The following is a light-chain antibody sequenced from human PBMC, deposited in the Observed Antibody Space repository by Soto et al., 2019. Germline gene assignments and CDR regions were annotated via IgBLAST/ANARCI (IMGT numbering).Light chain of an antibody. CDR3: QQYGSSPRT. V-gene: IGKV3-20*01. CDR1: QSVSSSY. Sequence: IVLTQSPGTLSLSLGERATLSCRASQSVSSSYLAWYQQKPGQAPRLLIYGASSRATGIPDGFSGSGSGTDFTLTISRLEPEDFAVYYCQQYGSSPRTFGQGTKVEIK. J-gene: IGKJ1*01. CDR2: GAS.